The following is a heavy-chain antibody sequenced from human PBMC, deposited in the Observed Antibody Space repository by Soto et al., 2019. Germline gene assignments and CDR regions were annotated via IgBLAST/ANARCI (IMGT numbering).Heavy chain of an antibody. CDR1: GFTFSSHG. D-gene: IGHD2-21*02. V-gene: IGHV3-30*18. CDR3: AKEVYCGGDCEYYYYGMDV. Sequence: GGSLRLSCAASGFTFSSHGMHWVRQAPGKGLEWVAVISYDGSNKYYADSVKGRFTISRDNSKNTLYLQMNSLRAEDTAVYYCAKEVYCGGDCEYYYYGMDVWGQGTTVTVSS. CDR2: ISYDGSNK. J-gene: IGHJ6*02.